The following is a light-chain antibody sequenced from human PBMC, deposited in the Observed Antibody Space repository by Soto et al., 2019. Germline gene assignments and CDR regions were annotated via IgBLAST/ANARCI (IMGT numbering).Light chain of an antibody. Sequence: DIQLTPSPSSLSASVGDRVTITCQASQDISNYLNWYQQQPGKAPKLLIYDASNLETGVPSRFSGSGSSTDFTSTISSLQPEDIATYYCQQYDNRPLTFGGGTKVEIK. J-gene: IGKJ4*01. CDR2: DAS. CDR1: QDISNY. V-gene: IGKV1-33*01. CDR3: QQYDNRPLT.